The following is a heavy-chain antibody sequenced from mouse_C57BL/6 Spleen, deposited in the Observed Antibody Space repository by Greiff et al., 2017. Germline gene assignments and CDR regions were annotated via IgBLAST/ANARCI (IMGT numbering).Heavy chain of an antibody. V-gene: IGHV1-82*01. Sequence: QVQLKQSGPELVKPGASVKISCKASGYAFSSSWMNWVKQRPGKGLEWIGRIYPGDGDTNYNGEFKGKATLTADKSSSTAYMQLSSLTSEDSAVYFCARGAIYYYGSSHYYAMDYWGQGTSVTVSS. CDR1: GYAFSSSW. J-gene: IGHJ4*01. CDR3: ARGAIYYYGSSHYYAMDY. D-gene: IGHD1-1*01. CDR2: IYPGDGDT.